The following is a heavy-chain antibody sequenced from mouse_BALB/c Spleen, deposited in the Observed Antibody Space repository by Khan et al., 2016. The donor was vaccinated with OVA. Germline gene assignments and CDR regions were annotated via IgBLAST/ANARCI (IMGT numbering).Heavy chain of an antibody. CDR3: ARAEDGNNGWGMDY. CDR1: GFTFSSFG. D-gene: IGHD2-1*01. J-gene: IGHJ4*01. Sequence: EVELVESGGGLVQPGGSRKVSCAASGFTFSSFGMYWVRQAPEKGLEWVVYISSGSSTMYYVDTVKGRFTISRDNPKNTLFLQMTSLRSEDTAMYYGARAEDGNNGWGMDYWGQGTSVTVSS. V-gene: IGHV5-17*02. CDR2: ISSGSSTM.